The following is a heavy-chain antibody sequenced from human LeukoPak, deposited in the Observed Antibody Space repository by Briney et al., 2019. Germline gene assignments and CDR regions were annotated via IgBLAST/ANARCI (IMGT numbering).Heavy chain of an antibody. V-gene: IGHV3-7*04. CDR3: ARDYDGVRGHW. CDR2: IKEDGSAK. Sequence: GGSLRLSCAASGFTFSSYEMNWVRQAPGKGLEWVANIKEDGSAKYYVDSVKGRFTISRDNAKNSLYLQMNSLRAEDTAVYYCARDYDGVRGHWWGQGTLVTVSS. CDR1: GFTFSSYE. D-gene: IGHD2-8*01. J-gene: IGHJ4*02.